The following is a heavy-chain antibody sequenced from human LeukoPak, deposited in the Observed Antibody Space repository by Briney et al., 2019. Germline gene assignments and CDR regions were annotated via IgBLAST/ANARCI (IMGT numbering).Heavy chain of an antibody. Sequence: SEPLSLTCTVSGGSISSYYWSWIRQPPGEGLEWIGYIYYSGSTNYNPSLKSRVTISVKTSKNQFSLKLRSVTAADTAVYYCARVTGYTIEDYFDYWGQGTLVTVSS. CDR2: IYYSGST. CDR1: GGSISSYY. J-gene: IGHJ4*02. V-gene: IGHV4-59*01. CDR3: ARVTGYTIEDYFDY. D-gene: IGHD3-9*01.